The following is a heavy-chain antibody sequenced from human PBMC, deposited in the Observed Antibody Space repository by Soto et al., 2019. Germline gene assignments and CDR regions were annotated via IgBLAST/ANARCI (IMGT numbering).Heavy chain of an antibody. CDR1: GGSISSGGYY. CDR3: AKARPGVGYDSSGQLVAFDI. V-gene: IGHV4-31*03. CDR2: IYYSGST. D-gene: IGHD3-22*01. J-gene: IGHJ3*02. Sequence: TLSLTCTVSGGSISSGGYYWSWIRQHPGKGLEWIGYIYYSGSTYYNPSLKSRVTISVDTSKNQFSLKLSSVTAADTAVYYCAKARPGVGYDSSGQLVAFDIWGQGTMVTVS.